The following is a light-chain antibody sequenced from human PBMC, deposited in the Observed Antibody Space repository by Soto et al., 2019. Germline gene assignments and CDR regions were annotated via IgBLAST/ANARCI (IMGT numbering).Light chain of an antibody. V-gene: IGLV1-51*01. J-gene: IGLJ2*01. CDR3: GTWDSSLMSAG. CDR1: SSNIGKQY. Sequence: QSVLTQPPSVSAAPGQKVTISCSGSSSNIGKQYVSWYQQLPGTAPKLLIYDNNKRPSGIPDRFSGSKSGTSATLGITGLQTGDEADYYCGTWDSSLMSAGFGGGTKLTVL. CDR2: DNN.